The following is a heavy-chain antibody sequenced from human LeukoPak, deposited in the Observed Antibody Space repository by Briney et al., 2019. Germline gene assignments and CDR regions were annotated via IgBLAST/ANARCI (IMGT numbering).Heavy chain of an antibody. V-gene: IGHV3-64*01. CDR3: ARDLAIRFYGMDV. Sequence: GGSLRLSCAASGSTFSSYGIHWVRQAPGKGLEYVPAISNNGGSTYYAISVKGRFTISRDNSKSTVYLQMGSLRAEDMAVYYCARDLAIRFYGMDVWGQGTTVTVSS. CDR1: GSTFSSYG. J-gene: IGHJ6*02. CDR2: ISNNGGST.